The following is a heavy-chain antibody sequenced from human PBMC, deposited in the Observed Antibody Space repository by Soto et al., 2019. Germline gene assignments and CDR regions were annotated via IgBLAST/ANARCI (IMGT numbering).Heavy chain of an antibody. CDR1: GGTFSSYA. V-gene: IGHV1-69*13. CDR3: ARVESSSWFGAPFDY. D-gene: IGHD6-13*01. Sequence: GASVKVSCKASGGTFSSYAISWVRQAPGQGLEWMGGIIPIFGTANYAQKFQGRVTITADESTSTAYMELSSLRSEDTAVYYCARVESSSWFGAPFDYWGQGTLVTVSS. J-gene: IGHJ4*02. CDR2: IIPIFGTA.